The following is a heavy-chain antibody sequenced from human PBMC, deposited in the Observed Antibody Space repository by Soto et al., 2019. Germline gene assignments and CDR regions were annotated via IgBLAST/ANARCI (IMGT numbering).Heavy chain of an antibody. CDR2: IIPIFGTA. CDR1: GGTFSSYA. J-gene: IGHJ6*02. CDR3: ARAERHCSSTSCHYYYYGMDV. Sequence: ASVKVSCKASGGTFSSYAISWVRQAPGQGLEWMGGIIPIFGTANYAQKFQGRVTITADESTSTAYMELSSLRSEDTAVYYCARAERHCSSTSCHYYYYGMDVWGQGTTVTVSS. D-gene: IGHD2-2*01. V-gene: IGHV1-69*13.